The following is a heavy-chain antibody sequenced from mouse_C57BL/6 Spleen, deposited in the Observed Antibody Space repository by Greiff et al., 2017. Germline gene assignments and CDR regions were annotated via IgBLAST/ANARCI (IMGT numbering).Heavy chain of an antibody. CDR3: ARPSTGRGFAY. D-gene: IGHD3-1*01. J-gene: IGHJ3*01. CDR1: GYTFTGYW. CDR2: ILPGSGST. V-gene: IGHV1-9*01. Sequence: QVQLQQSGAELMKPGASVKLSCKATGYTFTGYWIEWVKQRPGHGLEWIGEILPGSGSTNYNEKFKGKATFTADTSSNTAYMQLSSLTPEDSAIYYWARPSTGRGFAYWGQGTLVTVSA.